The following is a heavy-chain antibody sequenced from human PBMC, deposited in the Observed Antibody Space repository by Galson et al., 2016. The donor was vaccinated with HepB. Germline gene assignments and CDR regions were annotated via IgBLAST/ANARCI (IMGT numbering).Heavy chain of an antibody. CDR3: ARGEYYDFWSGYYGMDV. J-gene: IGHJ6*02. V-gene: IGHV1-18*01. CDR1: GYTFSAYG. Sequence: SVKVSCKASGYTFSAYGINWVRQAPGQGPEWMGWISVANGNDVYAQSLQGRVTMTTDTSTNTAYMELRSLTSDDTAVYYCARGEYYDFWSGYYGMDVWGQGTTVTVSS. D-gene: IGHD3-3*01. CDR2: ISVANGND.